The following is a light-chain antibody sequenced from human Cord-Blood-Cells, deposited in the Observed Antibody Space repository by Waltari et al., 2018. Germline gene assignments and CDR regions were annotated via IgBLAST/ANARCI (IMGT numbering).Light chain of an antibody. CDR3: QKYNSAPYT. CDR1: HGSSNY. Sequence: DIQMPRSPSSLSASVGARVTITCRTSHGSSNYLAWYQQKPGKVPKLLIYAASTLQSGVPSRFSGSGSGTDFTLTISSLQPEDVATYYCQKYNSAPYTFGQGTKLEIK. J-gene: IGKJ2*01. V-gene: IGKV1-27*01. CDR2: AAS.